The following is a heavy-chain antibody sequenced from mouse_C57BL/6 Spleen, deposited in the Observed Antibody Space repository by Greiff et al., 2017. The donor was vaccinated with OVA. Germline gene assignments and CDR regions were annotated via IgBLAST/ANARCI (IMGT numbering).Heavy chain of an antibody. Sequence: VQLQQSGPELVKPGASVKMSCKASGYTFTDYNMHWVKQSHGKSLEWIGYINPNNGGTSYNQKFKGKATLTVNKSSSTAYMELRSLTSEDSAVYYCALPNYYGSSWGFAYGGQGTLVTVSA. CDR1: GYTFTDYN. CDR3: ALPNYYGSSWGFAY. CDR2: INPNNGGT. V-gene: IGHV1-22*01. J-gene: IGHJ3*01. D-gene: IGHD1-1*01.